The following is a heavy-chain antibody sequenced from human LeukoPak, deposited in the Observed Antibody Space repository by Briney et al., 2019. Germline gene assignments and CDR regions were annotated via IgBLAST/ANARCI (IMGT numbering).Heavy chain of an antibody. CDR3: ARSPRLRSYYYFDY. CDR2: IYYSGST. J-gene: IGHJ4*02. CDR1: GGSISSSSYY. Sequence: MASETLSLTCTVSGGSISSSSYYWGWIRQPPGKGLEWIGYIYYSGSTNYNPSLKSRVTISVDTSKNQFSLKLSSVTAADTAVYYCARSPRLRSYYYFDYWGQGTLVTVSS. V-gene: IGHV4-61*05. D-gene: IGHD4-17*01.